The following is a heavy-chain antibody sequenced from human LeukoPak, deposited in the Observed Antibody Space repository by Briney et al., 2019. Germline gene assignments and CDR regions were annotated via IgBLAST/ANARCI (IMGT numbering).Heavy chain of an antibody. D-gene: IGHD6-13*01. J-gene: IGHJ4*02. V-gene: IGHV4-39*01. CDR3: ARHANAAAGRLFDY. CDR1: GGSISSSSYY. Sequence: SETLSLTCTVSGGSISSSSYYWGWIRQPPGKGLEWIGSIYYSGSTYYNPSLKSRVTISVDTSKNQFSLKLSSVTAADTAVYYCARHANAAAGRLFDYWGQGTLVTVSS. CDR2: IYYSGST.